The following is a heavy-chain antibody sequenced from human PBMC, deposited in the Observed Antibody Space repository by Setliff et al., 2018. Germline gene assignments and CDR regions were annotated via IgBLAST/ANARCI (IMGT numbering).Heavy chain of an antibody. J-gene: IGHJ6*03. V-gene: IGHV4-61*09. Sequence: SETLSLTCTVSGDPMSSRRYYWAWIRQPAGKGLEWIGQIYTSWSTNYNPSLKSRVTISLDTSNNQFSLSLSSVTAADTAVYYCARHGLNTVTILSWSYYYYYMDVWGKGTTVTVSS. CDR1: GDPMSSRRYY. CDR3: ARHGLNTVTILSWSYYYYYMDV. D-gene: IGHD4-17*01. CDR2: IYTSWST.